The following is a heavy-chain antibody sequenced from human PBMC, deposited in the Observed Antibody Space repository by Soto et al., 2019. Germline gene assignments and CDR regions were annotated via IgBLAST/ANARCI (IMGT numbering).Heavy chain of an antibody. CDR3: ARDFGSMNYYDSSGYYEDHHDAFDI. D-gene: IGHD3-22*01. CDR1: GYTFTSYG. CDR2: ISAYNGNT. V-gene: IGHV1-18*01. J-gene: IGHJ3*02. Sequence: GASVKVSCKASGYTFTSYGISWVRQAPGQGLEWMGWISAYNGNTNYAQKLQGRVTVTTDTSTSTAYMELRSLRSDDTAVYYCARDFGSMNYYDSSGYYEDHHDAFDIWGQGTMVTVSS.